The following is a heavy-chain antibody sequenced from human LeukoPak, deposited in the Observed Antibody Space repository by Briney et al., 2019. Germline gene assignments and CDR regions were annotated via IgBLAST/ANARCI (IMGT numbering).Heavy chain of an antibody. Sequence: SETLSLTCAVSGGSISSGGYSWSWIRQPPGKGLEWIGYIYHSGSTYYNPSLKSRVTISVDRSKNQFSLKLSSVTAADTAVYYCARGHGYGDYGDAFDIWGQGTMVTVSS. J-gene: IGHJ3*02. CDR2: IYHSGST. D-gene: IGHD4-17*01. CDR3: ARGHGYGDYGDAFDI. CDR1: GGSISSGGYS. V-gene: IGHV4-30-2*01.